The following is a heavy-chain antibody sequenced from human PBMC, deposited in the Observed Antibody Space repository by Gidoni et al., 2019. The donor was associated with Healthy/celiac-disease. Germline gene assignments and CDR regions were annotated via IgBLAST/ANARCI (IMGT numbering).Heavy chain of an antibody. CDR2: ISGSGGST. J-gene: IGHJ4*02. CDR1: GFTFSSYA. D-gene: IGHD3-10*01. Sequence: EVQLLESGGGLVQPGGSLRLSCAAPGFTFSSYAMSWVRQAPGKGLEWVSAISGSGGSTYYADSVKGRFTISRDNSKNTLYLQMNSLRAEDTAVYYCAKRGTVLLWFGDFDYWGQGTLVTVSS. V-gene: IGHV3-23*01. CDR3: AKRGTVLLWFGDFDY.